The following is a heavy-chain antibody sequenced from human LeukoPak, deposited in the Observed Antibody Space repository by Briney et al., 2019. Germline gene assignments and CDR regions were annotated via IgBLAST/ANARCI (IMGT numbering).Heavy chain of an antibody. J-gene: IGHJ4*02. CDR2: IWYDGSNK. V-gene: IGHV3-33*06. Sequence: GGSLRLSCAASGFTFSNYGMHWVRQAPGKGLEWVAVIWYDGSNKYYADSVKGRFTISRDNSKNTLYPQMSSLRAEDTAVYYCAKKKRELRGFDYWGQGTLVTVSS. CDR1: GFTFSNYG. CDR3: AKKKRELRGFDY. D-gene: IGHD1-7*01.